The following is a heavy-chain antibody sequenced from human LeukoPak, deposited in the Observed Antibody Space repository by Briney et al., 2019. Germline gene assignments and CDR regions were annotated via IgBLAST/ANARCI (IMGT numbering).Heavy chain of an antibody. Sequence: PGGSLRLSCAASGFIFSNAGMSWVRQAPGKGLEWVGRIKTKTDGGTTDYAAPAKGRFSISRDDSKNTLYLQMNSLKSEDTAVYYCTTVTNYYGSGSYYFDYWGQGTLVTVSS. CDR2: IKTKTDGGTT. J-gene: IGHJ4*02. V-gene: IGHV3-15*01. CDR3: TTVTNYYGSGSYYFDY. D-gene: IGHD3-10*01. CDR1: GFIFSNAG.